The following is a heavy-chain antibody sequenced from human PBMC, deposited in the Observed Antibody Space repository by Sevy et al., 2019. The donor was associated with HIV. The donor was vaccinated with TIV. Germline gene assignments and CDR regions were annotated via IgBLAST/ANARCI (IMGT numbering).Heavy chain of an antibody. CDR1: GFTFSNYA. V-gene: IGHV3-23*01. J-gene: IGHJ1*01. CDR3: AKIVMRIVGTTTDRLDN. D-gene: IGHD1-26*01. Sequence: GGSLRLSCAASGFTFSNYAMTWVRQAPGKGLEWVSGISDGGGSTYYADSVKGRFTISRDNSRNTLYLQMNSLRVEDTAVYYCAKIVMRIVGTTTDRLDNRGQGTLVTVSS. CDR2: ISDGGGST.